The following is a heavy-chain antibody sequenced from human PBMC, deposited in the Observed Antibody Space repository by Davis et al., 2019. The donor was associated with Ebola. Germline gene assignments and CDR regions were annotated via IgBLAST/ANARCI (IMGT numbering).Heavy chain of an antibody. CDR1: GGTFSSYA. V-gene: IGHV1-46*01. CDR3: ARVYSGYDLFRSDY. Sequence: ASVKVSCKASGGTFSSYAISWVRQAPGQGLEWMGIINPSGGSTSYAQKFQGRVTMTRDTSTSTVYMELSSLRSEDTAVYYCARVYSGYDLFRSDYWGQGTLVTVSS. CDR2: INPSGGST. J-gene: IGHJ4*02. D-gene: IGHD5-12*01.